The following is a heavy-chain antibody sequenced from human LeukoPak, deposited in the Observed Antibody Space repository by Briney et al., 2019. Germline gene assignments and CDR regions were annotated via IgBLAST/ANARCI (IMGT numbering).Heavy chain of an antibody. Sequence: SVKVSCKASGGTFSSYAISWVRQAPGQGLEWMGRIIPILGIANYAQKFQGRVTITADKSTSTAYMELSSLRSEDTAVYYCAREMSFGAAAALDRIDYWGQGTLVTVSS. CDR2: IIPILGIA. V-gene: IGHV1-69*04. J-gene: IGHJ4*02. D-gene: IGHD6-13*01. CDR1: GGTFSSYA. CDR3: AREMSFGAAAALDRIDY.